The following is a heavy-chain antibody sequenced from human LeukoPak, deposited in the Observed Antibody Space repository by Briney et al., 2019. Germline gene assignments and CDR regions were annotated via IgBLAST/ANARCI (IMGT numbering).Heavy chain of an antibody. D-gene: IGHD2-2*01. CDR1: GGSISSYY. V-gene: IGHV3-72*01. CDR3: ARGASSASPSYYHGLDV. J-gene: IGHJ6*02. CDR2: TRDKANSYTT. Sequence: LSLTCTVSGGSISSYYWSWIRQPPGKGLEWVGRTRDKANSYTTEYAASVKGRYTVSRDDSKSSVYLQMNSLNTEDTAVYYCARGASSASPSYYHGLDVWGQGTTVTVSS.